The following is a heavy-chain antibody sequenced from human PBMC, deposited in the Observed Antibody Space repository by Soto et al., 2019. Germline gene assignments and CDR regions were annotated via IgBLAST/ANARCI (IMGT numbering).Heavy chain of an antibody. CDR2: IYHSGST. CDR3: ARDGIAVAGTSNYYYGMDV. Sequence: QVQLQESGPGLVKPSGTLSLTCAVSGGSISSSNWWSWVRQPPGKGLEWIGEIYHSGSTNYNPSLKSRVTISVDKSKHQFSLKLSSVTAADTAVYYCARDGIAVAGTSNYYYGMDVWGQGTTVTVSS. CDR1: GGSISSSNW. J-gene: IGHJ6*02. D-gene: IGHD6-19*01. V-gene: IGHV4-4*02.